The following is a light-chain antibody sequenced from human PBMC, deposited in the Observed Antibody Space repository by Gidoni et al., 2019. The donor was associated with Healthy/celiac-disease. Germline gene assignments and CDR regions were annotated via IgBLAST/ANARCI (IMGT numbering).Light chain of an antibody. V-gene: IGLV2-8*01. CDR1: SSDVGNYDS. CDR2: EVN. CDR3: RSYAGSGFFV. J-gene: IGLJ1*01. Sequence: QSALTQPPSASGSPGQSVTISCPGTSSDVGNYDSVSWYQQRPGKAPQLMIYEVNKRPSGVPVPFSGSKFGNPAPLTVFGLQAGDGAVYYCRSYAGSGFFVFGTGTKVTVL.